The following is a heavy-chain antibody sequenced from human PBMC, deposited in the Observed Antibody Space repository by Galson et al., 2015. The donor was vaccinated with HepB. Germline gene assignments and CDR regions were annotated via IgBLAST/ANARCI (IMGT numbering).Heavy chain of an antibody. CDR3: ARVAVAGIYLDY. J-gene: IGHJ4*02. CDR2: IYSGGGT. CDR1: AFTVSSEY. D-gene: IGHD6-19*01. Sequence: SLRLSCAASAFTVSSEYMTWVRQAPGKGLEWVAVIYSGGGTYYADFVKGRFTISRDNSQNTVYLQMNSLRAEDTAVFYCARVAVAGIYLDYWGQGTLVTVSS. V-gene: IGHV3-66*02.